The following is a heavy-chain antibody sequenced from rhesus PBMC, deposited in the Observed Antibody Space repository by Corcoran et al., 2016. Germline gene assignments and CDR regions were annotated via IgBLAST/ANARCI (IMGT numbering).Heavy chain of an antibody. CDR3: ARLDGNWSDS. D-gene: IGHD4-35*01. CDR2: IYGGSGST. CDR1: GGSISSSNW. J-gene: IGHJ6*01. V-gene: IGHV4S7*01. Sequence: QVQLQESGPGLVKPSETLSLTCAVSGGSISSSNWWSWLRQSQGKGLEWIGYIYGGSGSTSYNPSLKVRVTISTDTSKNQFSLKLSSVTAADTAVYYCARLDGNWSDSWGQGVVVTVSS.